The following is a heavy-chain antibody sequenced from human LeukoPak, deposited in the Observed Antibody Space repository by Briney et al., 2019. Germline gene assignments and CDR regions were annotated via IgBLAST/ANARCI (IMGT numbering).Heavy chain of an antibody. J-gene: IGHJ4*02. D-gene: IGHD6-19*01. CDR3: ARGTRGWPNRLDY. CDR2: IYYSGTT. Sequence: SETLSLTCIVSGGSISSSSYYWGWIRQPPGKGLEWIGCIYYSGTTYYNPSLRSRVTISVDTSKNQFSLKLSSVTAADTAVYYCARGTRGWPNRLDYWGQGTRVTVSS. V-gene: IGHV4-39*07. CDR1: GGSISSSSYY.